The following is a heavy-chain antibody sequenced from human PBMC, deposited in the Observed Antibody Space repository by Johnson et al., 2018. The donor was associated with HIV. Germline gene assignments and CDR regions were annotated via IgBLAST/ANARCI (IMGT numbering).Heavy chain of an antibody. CDR3: SIDPIFLGYWYHSSP. J-gene: IGHJ3*01. Sequence: VQLVESGGGLVKPGGSLRLSCAVSGFTFTDAWMSWVRQAPGKGLEWVGRIKRKADGGTTDYAAPVKGRFSISRDDSKTTVYLQMNSLKNDDTAVYFCSIDPIFLGYWYHSSPWCQGTMVTVSS. CDR2: IKRKADGGTT. D-gene: IGHD2-2*01. CDR1: GFTFTDAW. V-gene: IGHV3-15*01.